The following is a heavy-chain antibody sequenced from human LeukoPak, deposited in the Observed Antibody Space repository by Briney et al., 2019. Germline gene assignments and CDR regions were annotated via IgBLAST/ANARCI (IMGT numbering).Heavy chain of an antibody. Sequence: SVKVSCKASGGTFNNYVFTWVRQAPGQGLEFMGGIIPLFGTPNYAQKFQGRVTITTDESTNTVYMELSSLRSGDTAVYFCARSNEILTGYYGRHWGQGTLSSSPQ. CDR1: GGTFNNYV. CDR2: IIPLFGTP. J-gene: IGHJ4*02. D-gene: IGHD3-9*01. V-gene: IGHV1-69*05. CDR3: ARSNEILTGYYGRH.